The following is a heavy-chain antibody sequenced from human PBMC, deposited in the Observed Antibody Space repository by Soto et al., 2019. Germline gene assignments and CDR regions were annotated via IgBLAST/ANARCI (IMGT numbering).Heavy chain of an antibody. CDR2: ISPMFGAA. J-gene: IGHJ4*02. CDR3: AREVQVHTPAFVY. V-gene: IGHV1-69*19. Sequence: QVPLVQSGAEMKKPGSSVKVSCQSSGGTFNTYAMNWVRQAPGQGPEWMGDISPMFGAATYAPKFQGRVTITADESTGTSYMQLSSLTSEDTALYFCAREVQVHTPAFVYWGQGTLVTVSS. D-gene: IGHD3-10*01. CDR1: GGTFNTYA.